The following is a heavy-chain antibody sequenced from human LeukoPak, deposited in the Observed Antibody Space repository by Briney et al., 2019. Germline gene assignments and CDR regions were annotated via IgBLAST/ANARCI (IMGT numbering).Heavy chain of an antibody. CDR2: IYHSGGT. V-gene: IGHV4-30-2*01. CDR1: GGSISSGGYY. CDR3: AGERGEEYSSGWYKTNYFYN. Sequence: PSQTLSLTCTVSGGSISSGGYYWSWIRQPPGKGLEWIGYIYHSGGTYYNPSLESRVAISADMSKNQISLKLTSVTGADTAVYYCAGERGEEYSSGWYKTNYFYNWGQGIRVTVSS. D-gene: IGHD6-19*01. J-gene: IGHJ4*02.